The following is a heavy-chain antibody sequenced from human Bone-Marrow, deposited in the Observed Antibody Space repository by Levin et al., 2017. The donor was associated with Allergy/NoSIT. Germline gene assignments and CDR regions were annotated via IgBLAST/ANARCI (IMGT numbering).Heavy chain of an antibody. J-gene: IGHJ4*02. CDR2: ISKSGDET. Sequence: GESLKISCAASGFTFNKYGMSWVRQAPGKGLEWISGISKSGDETYYSDSMRGRFTTSRDNSKNTLFLQMNSLRAEDTAVYYCAKAGTGYIFGHSQPFDYWGQGTLVSVSS. V-gene: IGHV3-23*01. CDR3: AKAGTGYIFGHSQPFDY. D-gene: IGHD5-18*01. CDR1: GFTFNKYG.